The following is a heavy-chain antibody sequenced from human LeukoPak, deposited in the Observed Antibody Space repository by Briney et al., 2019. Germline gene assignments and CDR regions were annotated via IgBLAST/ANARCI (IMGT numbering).Heavy chain of an antibody. CDR1: GGSISSSSYS. J-gene: IGHJ3*02. Sequence: SETLSLTCTVSGGSISSSSYSWGWLRQPPGQGLEWIGYIYYSGSTNYNPSLKSRVTISVDTSKNHFSLKLSSVTAADTAVYYCAGGDVGAFAIWGQGTMVTVSS. CDR3: AGGDVGAFAI. V-gene: IGHV4-61*03. D-gene: IGHD1-26*01. CDR2: IYYSGST.